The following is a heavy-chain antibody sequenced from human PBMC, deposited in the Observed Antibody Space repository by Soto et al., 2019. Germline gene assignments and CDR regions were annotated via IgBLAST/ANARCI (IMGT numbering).Heavy chain of an antibody. CDR1: RYTFTGYY. V-gene: IGHV1-2*04. Sequence: ASVKVSCKASRYTFTGYYMHWVRQAPGQGLEWMGWINPNSGGTNYAQKFQGWVTMTRDTSISTAYMELSRLRSDDTAVYYCAREGRGGRWNWFDPWGQGTLVTVCS. CDR2: INPNSGGT. J-gene: IGHJ5*02. D-gene: IGHD2-15*01. CDR3: AREGRGGRWNWFDP.